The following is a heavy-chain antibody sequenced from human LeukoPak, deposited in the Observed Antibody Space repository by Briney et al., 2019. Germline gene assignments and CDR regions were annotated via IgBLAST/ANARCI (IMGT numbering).Heavy chain of an antibody. CDR3: VASGWHFDY. Sequence: SETLSLTCTVSGGPISSGSYYWSWIRQPAGKGLEWIGRIYTSGSTNYNPSLKSRVTISVDTSKNQFSLKLSSVTAADTAVYYCVASGWHFDYWGQGTLVTVSS. J-gene: IGHJ4*02. V-gene: IGHV4-61*02. D-gene: IGHD6-19*01. CDR2: IYTSGST. CDR1: GGPISSGSYY.